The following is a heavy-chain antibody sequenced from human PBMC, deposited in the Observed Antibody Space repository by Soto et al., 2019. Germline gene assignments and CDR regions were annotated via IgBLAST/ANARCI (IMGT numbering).Heavy chain of an antibody. CDR1: GYTFTSYY. Sequence: ASVKVSCKASGYTFTSYYIHWVRQAPGQGLEWMGIINPSAGSTSYTQKFQGRVTMTRDTSTSTIYMELSSLRSEDTAVYYCARAHDFWGGRQQPIDSWGQGTLVTVSS. V-gene: IGHV1-46*01. J-gene: IGHJ4*02. D-gene: IGHD3-3*01. CDR3: ARAHDFWGGRQQPIDS. CDR2: INPSAGST.